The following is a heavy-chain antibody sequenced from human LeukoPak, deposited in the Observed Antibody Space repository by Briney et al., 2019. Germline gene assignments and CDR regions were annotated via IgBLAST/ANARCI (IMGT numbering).Heavy chain of an antibody. CDR2: IYSGGST. CDR1: GFTVSSNY. D-gene: IGHD3-22*01. J-gene: IGHJ2*01. Sequence: GGSLRLSCAASGFTVSSNYMSWVRQAPGKGLEWVSFIYSGGSTHYADSVKGRFTISRDNSKNTLYLQMNSLRAEDTAVYYCARGFYDSSGYYYPRDWYFDLWGRGTLVTVSS. CDR3: ARGFYDSSGYYYPRDWYFDL. V-gene: IGHV3-66*01.